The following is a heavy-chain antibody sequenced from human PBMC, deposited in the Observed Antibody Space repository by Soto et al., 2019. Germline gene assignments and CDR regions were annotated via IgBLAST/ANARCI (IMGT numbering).Heavy chain of an antibody. J-gene: IGHJ4*02. D-gene: IGHD3-22*01. CDR1: GGSISSGGYY. CDR3: ARYRAYDSSGYYRRDFDY. CDR2: IYYSGST. V-gene: IGHV4-31*03. Sequence: SETLSLTCTVSGGSISSGGYYWSWIRQHPGKGLEWIGYIYYSGSTYYNPSLKSRVTISVDTSKNQFSLKLSSVTAADTAVYYCARYRAYDSSGYYRRDFDYWGQGTLVTVSS.